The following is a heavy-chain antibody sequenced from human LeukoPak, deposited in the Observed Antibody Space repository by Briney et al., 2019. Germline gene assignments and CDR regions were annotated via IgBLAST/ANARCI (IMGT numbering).Heavy chain of an antibody. J-gene: IGHJ4*02. V-gene: IGHV3-30*18. Sequence: PGGSLRLSCAAPGFTFSSYGMHWVRQAPGKGLEWVAVISYDGSNKYYADSVKGRFTISRDNSKNTLYLQMNSLRAEDTAVYYCAKGDSGLLWFGESALIDYWGQGTLVTVSS. CDR2: ISYDGSNK. D-gene: IGHD3-10*01. CDR3: AKGDSGLLWFGESALIDY. CDR1: GFTFSSYG.